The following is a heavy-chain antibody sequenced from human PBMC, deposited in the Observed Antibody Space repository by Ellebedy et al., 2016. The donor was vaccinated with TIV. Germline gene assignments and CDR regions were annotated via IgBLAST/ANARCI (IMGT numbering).Heavy chain of an antibody. CDR1: GFTFRSYW. V-gene: IGHV3-7*01. Sequence: GGSLRLXXAASGFTFRSYWMSWVRQAAGKGLGWVANIKQVGSEKYYVDSVKGRFTISRDNAKNSLYLQMNSLRAEDTAVYYCARGLLSIAVAGALNYWGQGTLVTVSS. CDR2: IKQVGSEK. D-gene: IGHD6-19*01. J-gene: IGHJ4*02. CDR3: ARGLLSIAVAGALNY.